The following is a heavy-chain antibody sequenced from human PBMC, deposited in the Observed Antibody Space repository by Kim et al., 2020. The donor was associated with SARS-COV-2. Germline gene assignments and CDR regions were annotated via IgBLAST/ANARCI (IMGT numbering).Heavy chain of an antibody. J-gene: IGHJ5*02. D-gene: IGHD3-22*01. CDR3: ARGNSSEGWFDP. CDR1: GGSFSGYY. Sequence: SETLSLTCAVYGGSFSGYYWSWIRQPPGKGLEWIGEINHSGSTNYNPSLKSRVTISVDTSKNQFSLKLSSVTAADTAVYYCARGNSSEGWFDPWGQGTLV. CDR2: INHSGST. V-gene: IGHV4-34*01.